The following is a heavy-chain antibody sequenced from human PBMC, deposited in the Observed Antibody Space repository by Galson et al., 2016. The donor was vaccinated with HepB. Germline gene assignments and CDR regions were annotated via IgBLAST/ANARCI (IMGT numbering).Heavy chain of an antibody. J-gene: IGHJ4*02. V-gene: IGHV3-30*04. Sequence: SLRLSCAASGFTFRSYAMHWVRQAPGKGLEWMAVISYDGRKKYYADSVKGRFTISRDNSKNTLYLLMNSLRSEDTAVYYCVSFPIAATPIDFWGQGTLVTVSS. CDR2: ISYDGRKK. CDR3: VSFPIAATPIDF. D-gene: IGHD2-15*01. CDR1: GFTFRSYA.